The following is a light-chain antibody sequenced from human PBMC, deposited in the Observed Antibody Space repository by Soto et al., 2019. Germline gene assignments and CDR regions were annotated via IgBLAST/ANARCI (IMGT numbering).Light chain of an antibody. CDR1: SSDDGSYNL. V-gene: IGLV2-23*02. J-gene: IGLJ2*01. CDR2: EVT. Sequence: QSALTQPASVSGSPGQSITISCTGTSSDDGSYNLVSWYQHHPGKAPKLMIYEVTKRPSGVSNRFSGSKSGNTAFLTISGLQAEDEADYHCCSYAGSLTVVFGGGTKLTVL. CDR3: CSYAGSLTVV.